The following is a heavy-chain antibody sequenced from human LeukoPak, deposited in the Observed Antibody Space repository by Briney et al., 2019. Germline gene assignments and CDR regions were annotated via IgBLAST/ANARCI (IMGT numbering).Heavy chain of an antibody. CDR2: INPSSGGT. CDR3: ARDFFHGHCAGLSCFLLDY. J-gene: IGHJ4*02. V-gene: IGHV1-2*06. CDR1: GYTFIGYY. Sequence: GASVKASCKASGYTFIGYYMHWVRQAPGQGLEWMGRINPSSGGTNYAQKFQGRVTMTTDTSTSTAYMELRSLRSDDTAVYYCARDFFHGHCAGLSCFLLDYWGQGSLVTVSS. D-gene: IGHD2-15*01.